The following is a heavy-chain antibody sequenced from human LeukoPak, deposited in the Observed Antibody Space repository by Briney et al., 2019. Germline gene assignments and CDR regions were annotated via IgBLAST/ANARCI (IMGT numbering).Heavy chain of an antibody. CDR3: ARGGSAAGGIAAAGTFLSSDYMDV. V-gene: IGHV1-18*01. J-gene: IGHJ6*03. Sequence: ASVKVSCKASGYTFTSYGISWVRQAPGQGLEWMGWISAYNGNTNYAQKLQGRVTMTTDTSTSTAYMELRSLRSDDTAVYYCARGGSAAGGIAAAGTFLSSDYMDVWGKGTTVTVSS. CDR2: ISAYNGNT. D-gene: IGHD6-13*01. CDR1: GYTFTSYG.